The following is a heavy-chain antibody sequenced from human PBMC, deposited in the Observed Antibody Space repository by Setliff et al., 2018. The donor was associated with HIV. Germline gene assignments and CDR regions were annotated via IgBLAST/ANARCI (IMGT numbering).Heavy chain of an antibody. J-gene: IGHJ6*02. CDR3: ARLGSGWSDSYYSAMDV. CDR2: IIPILGIA. D-gene: IGHD6-19*01. CDR1: GGTFSSYA. Sequence: SVKVSCKASGGTFSSYAISWVRQAPGQGLEWMGGIIPILGIANYAQKFQGRVTIPAEESTSIVYLEMSSLRSDDTAVYFCARLGSGWSDSYYSAMDVWGQGTTVTVSS. V-gene: IGHV1-69*10.